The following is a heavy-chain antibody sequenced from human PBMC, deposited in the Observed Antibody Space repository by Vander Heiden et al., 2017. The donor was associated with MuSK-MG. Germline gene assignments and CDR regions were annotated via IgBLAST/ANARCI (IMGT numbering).Heavy chain of an antibody. D-gene: IGHD6-19*01. CDR2: IFKDGVT. Sequence: EVQLVVSGGGLIQPGDSLSLSCEVSGSPVNTHPLNWFRQAPGKGLEWVSTIFKDGVTSYTESVKGRFTISRDESKNTLFLQMNKLRVDDTAVYYCARDVAGDGYAKFDFWGQGTLVTVSS. J-gene: IGHJ4*02. CDR1: GSPVNTHP. V-gene: IGHV3-53*01. CDR3: ARDVAGDGYAKFDF.